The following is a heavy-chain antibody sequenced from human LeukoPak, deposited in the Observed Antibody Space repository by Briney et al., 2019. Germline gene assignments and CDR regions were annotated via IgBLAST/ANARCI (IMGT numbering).Heavy chain of an antibody. J-gene: IGHJ3*02. CDR1: GYSISSGYY. V-gene: IGHV4-38-2*01. Sequence: SETLSLTCAVSGYSISSGYYCGWIRQPPGKGLEWIGSIYHSGTTYYNPSLKSRLIISIDTSKNQFSLRLSSVTAADTAVYYCARVDIILMVYAMGAFDIWGQGTMVTVSS. CDR2: IYHSGTT. D-gene: IGHD2-8*01. CDR3: ARVDIILMVYAMGAFDI.